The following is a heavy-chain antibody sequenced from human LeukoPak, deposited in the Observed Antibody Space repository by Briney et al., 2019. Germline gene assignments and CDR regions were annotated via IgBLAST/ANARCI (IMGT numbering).Heavy chain of an antibody. Sequence: ASVKVSCKASGYIFTSRGITWVRQAPGQGLEWMGWISAYNGNTNYAQNVQGRVTVTRDTSASTAYMELRSLRFDDTAVYYCARDLPGAAVEGTTRGMDVWGQGTRSPSP. V-gene: IGHV1-18*01. CDR1: GYIFTSRG. CDR2: ISAYNGNT. CDR3: ARDLPGAAVEGTTRGMDV. J-gene: IGHJ6*02. D-gene: IGHD6-19*01.